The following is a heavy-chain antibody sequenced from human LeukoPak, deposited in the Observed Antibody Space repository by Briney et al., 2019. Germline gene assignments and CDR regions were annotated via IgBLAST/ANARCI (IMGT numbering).Heavy chain of an antibody. CDR2: ISGSGGST. CDR1: GFTSSSYA. CDR3: AKDLRYSYGYDDWFDP. D-gene: IGHD5-18*01. J-gene: IGHJ5*02. V-gene: IGHV3-23*01. Sequence: GGSLRLSCAASGFTSSSYAMSWVRQAPGKGLEWVSAISGSGGSTYYADSVKGRFTISRDNSKNTLYLQMNSLRAEDTAVYYCAKDLRYSYGYDDWFDPWGQGTLVTVSS.